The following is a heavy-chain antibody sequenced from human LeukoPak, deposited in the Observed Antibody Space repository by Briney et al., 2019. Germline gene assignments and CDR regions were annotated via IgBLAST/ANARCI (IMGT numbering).Heavy chain of an antibody. D-gene: IGHD3-22*01. CDR1: GGSISSGVYY. J-gene: IGHJ4*02. V-gene: IGHV4-31*03. CDR2: IYYSGST. Sequence: SQTLSLTCTVSGGSISSGVYYCSWIRQHPGKGLEWIGYIYYSGSTYYNPSLKSRVTISVDTSKNQFSLKLSSVTAADTAVYYCARAGRRGGPHDSSGSDLDYWGQGTLVTVSS. CDR3: ARAGRRGGPHDSSGSDLDY.